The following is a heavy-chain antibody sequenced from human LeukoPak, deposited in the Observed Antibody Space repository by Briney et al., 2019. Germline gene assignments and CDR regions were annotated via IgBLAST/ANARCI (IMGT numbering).Heavy chain of an antibody. D-gene: IGHD6-13*01. CDR3: AKDLLGWSSSSWPVDY. Sequence: GGSLRLSCAASGFTFSSYGMHWVRQAPGKGLEWVAVISYDGSNKHYADSVKGRFTISRDNSNNTLYLQMNSLRAEDTAVYYCAKDLLGWSSSSWPVDYWGQGTLVTVSS. V-gene: IGHV3-30*18. J-gene: IGHJ4*02. CDR1: GFTFSSYG. CDR2: ISYDGSNK.